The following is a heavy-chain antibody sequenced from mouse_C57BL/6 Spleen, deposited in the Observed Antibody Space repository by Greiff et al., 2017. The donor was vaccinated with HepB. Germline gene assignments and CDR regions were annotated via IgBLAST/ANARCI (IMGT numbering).Heavy chain of an antibody. Sequence: EVKLQESGGGLVQPGGSLKLSCAASGFTFSDYYMYWVRQTPEKRLEWVAYISNGGGSTYYPDTVKGRFTISRDNAKNTLYLQMSRLKSEDTAMYYCAKPDYYPFAYWGQGTLVTVSA. V-gene: IGHV5-12*01. CDR1: GFTFSDYY. CDR2: ISNGGGST. D-gene: IGHD2-1*01. CDR3: AKPDYYPFAY. J-gene: IGHJ3*01.